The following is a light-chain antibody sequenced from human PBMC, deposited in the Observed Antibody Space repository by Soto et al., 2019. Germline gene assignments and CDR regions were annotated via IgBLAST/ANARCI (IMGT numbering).Light chain of an antibody. CDR2: LAS. J-gene: IGKJ1*01. CDR3: QQYGSSPGT. V-gene: IGKV3-20*01. CDR1: QSITNNY. Sequence: EIVLTQSPGTLSLSPGERATLSCRASQSITNNYLAWYQQKPGQAPRLLIYLASNRAAGIPDSFSGSGSGADFTLTINMLEPEDFAVYHCQQYGSSPGTFGQGTKVDIK.